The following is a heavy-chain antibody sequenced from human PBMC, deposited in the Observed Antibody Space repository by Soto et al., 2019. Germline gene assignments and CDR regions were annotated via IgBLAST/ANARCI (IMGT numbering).Heavy chain of an antibody. J-gene: IGHJ3*01. D-gene: IGHD1-26*01. V-gene: IGHV3-15*01. CDR2: IKSKTDGGTT. Sequence: GGSLRLSCAASGFTFSNAWMCWVRQAPGKGLEWVARIKSKTDGGTTHYAAPVKGRFNISRDDAKNALYLQMNSLKTEHTALYYATTSYGGSYYPDAFDLWGQWTIDTFSS. CDR3: TTSYGGSYYPDAFDL. CDR1: GFTFSNAW.